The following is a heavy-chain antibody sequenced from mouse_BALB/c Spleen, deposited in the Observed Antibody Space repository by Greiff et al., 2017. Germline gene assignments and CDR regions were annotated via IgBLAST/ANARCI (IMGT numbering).Heavy chain of an antibody. J-gene: IGHJ1*01. CDR3: ARNYYYGSSYSNWYFDV. V-gene: IGHV1-18*01. D-gene: IGHD1-1*01. Sequence: EVQLQQSGPELVKPGASVKIPCKASGYTFTDYNMDWVKQSHGKSLEWIGDINPNNGGTIYNQKFKGKATLTVDKSSSTAYMELRSLTSEDTAVYYCARNYYYGSSYSNWYFDVWGAGTTVTVAS. CDR2: INPNNGGT. CDR1: GYTFTDYN.